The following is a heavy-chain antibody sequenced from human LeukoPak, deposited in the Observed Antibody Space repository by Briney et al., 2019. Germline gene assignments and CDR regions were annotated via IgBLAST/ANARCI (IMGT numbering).Heavy chain of an antibody. CDR2: ISAYNGNT. D-gene: IGHD3-22*01. J-gene: IGHJ4*02. Sequence: ASVKASCKASGYTFTSYGISWVRQAPGQGLEWMGWISAYNGNTNYAQKLQGRVTMTTDTSTSTAYMELRSLRSDDTAVYYCARIVSYDSSGYYLDWGQGTLVTVSS. CDR1: GYTFTSYG. V-gene: IGHV1-18*01. CDR3: ARIVSYDSSGYYLD.